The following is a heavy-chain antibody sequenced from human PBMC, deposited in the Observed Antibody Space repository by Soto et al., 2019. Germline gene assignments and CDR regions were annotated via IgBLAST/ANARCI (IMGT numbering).Heavy chain of an antibody. J-gene: IGHJ4*02. CDR1: GITFSSSW. CDR2: IKEDGSDK. V-gene: IGHV3-7*05. Sequence: GGSLRLSCAASGITFSSSWMSWVRQTPGKGLEWVANIKEDGSDKYYVDSVRGRFTISRDNAKNSLYLQMNSLRVEDTAVYFCARDYSGWYDYWGLGTLVTVSS. D-gene: IGHD6-19*01. CDR3: ARDYSGWYDY.